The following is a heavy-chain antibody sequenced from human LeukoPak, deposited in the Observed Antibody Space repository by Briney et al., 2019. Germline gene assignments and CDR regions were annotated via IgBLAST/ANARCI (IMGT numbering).Heavy chain of an antibody. Sequence: AGGSLRLSCAASGLSLSSNNMHWVRQAPGGGLEWISYISAASGTIYSSDSLKGRFTISRDYARNTLFLQMNSLRPEDTAVYYCARDLGLRRMIWGRGTLVVVSS. CDR2: ISAASGTI. V-gene: IGHV3-48*04. CDR3: ARDLGLRRMI. CDR1: GLSLSSNN. J-gene: IGHJ2*01.